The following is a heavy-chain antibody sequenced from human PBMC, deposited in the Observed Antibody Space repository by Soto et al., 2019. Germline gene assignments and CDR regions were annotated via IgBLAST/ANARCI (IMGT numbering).Heavy chain of an antibody. V-gene: IGHV3-49*04. D-gene: IGHD2-21*02. Sequence: GGSLRLSCVVSGLPVSTNYMSWVRQAPGKGLEWVGFIRSKAYGGTTEYAASVKGRFTISRDDSKSIAYLQMNSLKTEDTAVYYCTRALYCGGDCYSPIDYWGQGTLVTVSS. CDR2: IRSKAYGGTT. CDR1: GLPVSTNY. CDR3: TRALYCGGDCYSPIDY. J-gene: IGHJ4*02.